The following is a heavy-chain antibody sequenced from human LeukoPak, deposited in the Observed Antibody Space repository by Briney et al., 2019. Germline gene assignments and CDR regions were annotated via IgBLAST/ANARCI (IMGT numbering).Heavy chain of an antibody. J-gene: IGHJ5*02. Sequence: ASVKVPCKASGYTFTNYDINWVRQATGQGLEWMGWVNPNNGNTGYAQKFQGRVAITRDTSISTVYMELSSLRSDDTAMYYCARDYGGNSGWFDPWGQGTLVTVSS. V-gene: IGHV1-8*03. CDR1: GYTFTNYD. CDR2: VNPNNGNT. D-gene: IGHD4-23*01. CDR3: ARDYGGNSGWFDP.